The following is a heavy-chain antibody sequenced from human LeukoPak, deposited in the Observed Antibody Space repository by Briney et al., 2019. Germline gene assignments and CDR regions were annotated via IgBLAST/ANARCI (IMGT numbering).Heavy chain of an antibody. CDR2: FDPEDGET. Sequence: ASVKVSCKVSGYTLTELSMHWVRQAPGKGLEWMGGFDPEDGETIYAQKFQGRVTMTRDTSISTAYMELSSLRSDDTALYYCATVYSSGWYWNYWGQGTLVTVSS. CDR1: GYTLTELS. J-gene: IGHJ4*02. D-gene: IGHD6-19*01. CDR3: ATVYSSGWYWNY. V-gene: IGHV1-24*01.